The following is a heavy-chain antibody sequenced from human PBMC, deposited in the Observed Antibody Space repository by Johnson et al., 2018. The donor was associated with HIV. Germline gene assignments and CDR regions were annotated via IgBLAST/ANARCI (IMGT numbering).Heavy chain of an antibody. D-gene: IGHD4-23*01. CDR1: GFSFSDYY. J-gene: IGHJ3*02. CDR3: AKLTRLDAFDI. V-gene: IGHV3-11*01. CDR2: MSSSGSTI. Sequence: QVQLVESGGGLVKPGGSLRLSCAASGFSFSDYYMSWIRQAPGKGLEWISYMSSSGSTIYHAASVKGRFTISRDNAKNSLYLQMNSLRAEDTALYYCAKLTRLDAFDIWGQGTMVTVSS.